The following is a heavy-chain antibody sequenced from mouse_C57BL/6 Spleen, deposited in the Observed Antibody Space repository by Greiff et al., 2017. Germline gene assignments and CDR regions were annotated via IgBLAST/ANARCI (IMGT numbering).Heavy chain of an antibody. V-gene: IGHV1-26*01. D-gene: IGHD2-3*01. CDR2: INPNNGGT. CDR3: ARDGYCG. Sequence: EVQLQQSGPELVKPGASVKISCKASGYTFTDYYMNWVKQSHGKSLEWIGDINPNNGGTSYNQKFKGKATLTADKSSSTAYMELRSLTSEDSAVYYCARDGYCGWGQGTTLTVSS. J-gene: IGHJ2*01. CDR1: GYTFTDYY.